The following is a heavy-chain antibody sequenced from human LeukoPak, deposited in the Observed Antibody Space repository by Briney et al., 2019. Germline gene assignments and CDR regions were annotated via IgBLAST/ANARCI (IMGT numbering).Heavy chain of an antibody. CDR1: GYTFTSYY. CDR2: INPSGGST. CDR3: ARETHDYSNYGLDYYYYYYMDV. V-gene: IGHV1-46*01. Sequence: ASVKVSCKASGYTFTSYYMHWVRQAPGQGLEWMGIINPSGGSTSYAQKFQGRVTMTRDTSTSKVYMELSSLRSEDTAVYYCARETHDYSNYGLDYYYYYYMDVWGKGTTVTVSS. D-gene: IGHD4-11*01. J-gene: IGHJ6*03.